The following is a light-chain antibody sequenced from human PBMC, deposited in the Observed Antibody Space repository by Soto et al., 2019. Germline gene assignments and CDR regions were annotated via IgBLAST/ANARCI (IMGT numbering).Light chain of an antibody. J-gene: IGKJ1*01. CDR1: QSVSSSY. CDR3: QQYTWT. V-gene: IGKV3-20*01. CDR2: GAS. Sequence: EIVLTQSPGTLSLSPGERATLSCRASQSVSSSYLAWYQQKPGQAPRLLIYGASSRATGIPDRFSGSGSGTDFTLTISRLEPEEFAVYYGQQYTWTFGQGTKVEIK.